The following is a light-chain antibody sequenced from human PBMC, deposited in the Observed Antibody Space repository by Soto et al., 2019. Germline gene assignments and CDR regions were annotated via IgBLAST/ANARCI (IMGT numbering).Light chain of an antibody. CDR3: ETWDSNTWV. V-gene: IGLV4-60*02. CDR1: SGHSSYI. Sequence: QLVLTQSSSASASLGSSVKLTCTLSSGHSSYIIAWHQQQPGKAPRYLMDLESSGTYNKGSGVPDRFSGSSSGADRYLTISNLQFEDEADYYCETWDSNTWVFGGGTKVTVL. J-gene: IGLJ3*02. CDR2: LESSGTY.